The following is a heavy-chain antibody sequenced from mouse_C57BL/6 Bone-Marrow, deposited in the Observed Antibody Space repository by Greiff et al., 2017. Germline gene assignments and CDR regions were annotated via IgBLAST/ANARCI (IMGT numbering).Heavy chain of an antibody. CDR2: IHPNSGST. J-gene: IGHJ1*03. D-gene: IGHD2-4*01. V-gene: IGHV1-64*01. Sequence: QVQLQQPGAELVKPGASVKLSCKASGYTFTSYWMHWVKQRPGHGLEWIGMIHPNSGSTNYNEKFKGKATLTADKSSSTAYMQLSSLTSEDSAVYYCAREDDDRDWYFDVWGTGPTDTVS. CDR1: GYTFTSYW. CDR3: AREDDDRDWYFDV.